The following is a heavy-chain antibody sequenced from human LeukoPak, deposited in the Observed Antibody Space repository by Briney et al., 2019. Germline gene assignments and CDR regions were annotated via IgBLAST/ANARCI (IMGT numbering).Heavy chain of an antibody. J-gene: IGHJ5*02. CDR1: GGSISGNY. V-gene: IGHV4-4*07. CDR2: IYATGST. Sequence: PSETPSLTCSVSGGSISGNYWSWIRQPAGRGLEWLGRIYATGSTNYNPSLKSRVTMSVDTSKNQFSLNLRTVTAADTAVYYCARSAQGWSGFSWFDPWGQGTLVTVSS. CDR3: ARSAQGWSGFSWFDP. D-gene: IGHD2-15*01.